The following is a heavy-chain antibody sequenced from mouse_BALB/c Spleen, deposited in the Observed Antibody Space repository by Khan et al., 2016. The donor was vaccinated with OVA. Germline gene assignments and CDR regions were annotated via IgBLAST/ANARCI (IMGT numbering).Heavy chain of an antibody. J-gene: IGHJ2*01. V-gene: IGHV3-2*02. Sequence: EVQLVETGPGLVKPSQSLSLTCTVTGYSITSDYAWNWIRQFPGNKLEWMGYISYSGRTSYNPSLKSRISTTRDTSKNQFFLQLNSVTTEDTATYYCARSVTITTVVATDFDYWGQGTTLTVSS. CDR3: ARSVTITTVVATDFDY. CDR2: ISYSGRT. D-gene: IGHD1-1*01. CDR1: GYSITSDYA.